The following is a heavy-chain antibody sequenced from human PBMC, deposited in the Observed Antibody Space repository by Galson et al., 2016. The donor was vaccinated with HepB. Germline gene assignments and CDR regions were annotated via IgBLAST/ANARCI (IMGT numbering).Heavy chain of an antibody. Sequence: TLSLTCTVSGGSMSSGVYYYNWIRQPAGKAPEWVGRIYTTGNTDYNPSLNSRATISVDTSKNEFSLNLRSVTAADTAVYYCARGRRVRGFDWGDYFDYWGQGTLVAVSS. D-gene: IGHD5-12*01. CDR3: ARGRRVRGFDWGDYFDY. CDR2: IYTTGNT. V-gene: IGHV4-61*02. CDR1: GGSMSSGVYY. J-gene: IGHJ4*02.